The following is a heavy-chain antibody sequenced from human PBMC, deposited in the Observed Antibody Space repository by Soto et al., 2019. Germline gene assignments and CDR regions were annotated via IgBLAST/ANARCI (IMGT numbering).Heavy chain of an antibody. CDR2: ISGSGGST. V-gene: IGHV3-23*01. J-gene: IGHJ4*02. CDR1: GFTFSSYA. CDR3: AKAFSWYDY. Sequence: EVQLLESGGGLIQPGGSLRLSCAASGFTFSSYAMNWVRQAPGKGLEWVSGISGSGGSTYYADSVKGRFTSSRDNSKNTLYLQMSSLRAEDTAVYYCAKAFSWYDYWGQGTLVTVSS. D-gene: IGHD6-13*01.